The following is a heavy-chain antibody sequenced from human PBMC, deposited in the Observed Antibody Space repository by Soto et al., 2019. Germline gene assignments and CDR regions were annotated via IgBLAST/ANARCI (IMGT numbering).Heavy chain of an antibody. CDR2: IYWDDDK. CDR3: AHTQLNSYGSGTYYFDY. V-gene: IGHV2-5*02. CDR1: GFSLSTSGVG. D-gene: IGHD3-10*01. J-gene: IGHJ4*02. Sequence: QITLKESGPPLVKATQTLTLTCTFSGFSLSTSGVGVGWIRQPPGKALEWLALIYWDDDKRYSPSLKSRLTITKDTSKNQVVLIMTNMDPVDTATYYCAHTQLNSYGSGTYYFDYWGQGTLVTVSS.